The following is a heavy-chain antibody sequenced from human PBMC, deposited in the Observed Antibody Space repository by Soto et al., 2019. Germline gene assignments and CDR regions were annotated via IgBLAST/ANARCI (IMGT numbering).Heavy chain of an antibody. CDR2: IRGTGSST. CDR3: AKASYDILTGYSPDY. V-gene: IGHV3-23*01. Sequence: EVQLLESGGGLVQPGGSLRLSCAASGFTFSSYAMSWVRQAPGKGLEWVSTIRGTGSSTYYADSVKGRFTISRDNSKNTLYLQIISLRAEDTAVYYCAKASYDILTGYSPDYWGQGTLLTVSS. J-gene: IGHJ4*02. CDR1: GFTFSSYA. D-gene: IGHD3-9*01.